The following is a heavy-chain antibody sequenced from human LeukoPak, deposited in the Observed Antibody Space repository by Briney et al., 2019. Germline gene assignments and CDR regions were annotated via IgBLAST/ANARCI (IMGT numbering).Heavy chain of an antibody. CDR2: INSDGSST. Sequence: GGSLRLSCAASGFTFSSYWMHWVRQAPGKGLVWVSRINSDGSSTSYADSVKGRFTISRDNAKNTLYLQMNSLRAEDTAVYYCAKQPIDYAGDYYYYGMDVWGQGTTVTVSS. V-gene: IGHV3-74*01. CDR1: GFTFSSYW. CDR3: AKQPIDYAGDYYYYGMDV. D-gene: IGHD4-23*01. J-gene: IGHJ6*02.